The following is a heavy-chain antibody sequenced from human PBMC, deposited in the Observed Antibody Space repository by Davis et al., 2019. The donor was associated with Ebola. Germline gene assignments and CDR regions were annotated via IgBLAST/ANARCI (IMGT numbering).Heavy chain of an antibody. Sequence: GGSLRLSCAASGFSVSDKYMSWVRQAPGKGLEWVSVIYRDGRTYYADSVKGRFTISRDNSKNTLYLQMNSLRAEDTAVYYCTRHVSGDFWYFDLWGRGTLVTVSS. CDR2: IYRDGRT. J-gene: IGHJ2*01. CDR1: GFSVSDKY. V-gene: IGHV3-66*04. D-gene: IGHD4-17*01. CDR3: TRHVSGDFWYFDL.